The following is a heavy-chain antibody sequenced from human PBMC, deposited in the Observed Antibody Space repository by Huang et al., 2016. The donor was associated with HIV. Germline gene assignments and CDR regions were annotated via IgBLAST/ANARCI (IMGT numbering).Heavy chain of an antibody. V-gene: IGHV4-59*11. J-gene: IGHJ4*02. CDR1: GGSISSHY. Sequence: QVQLQESGPGLVKPSETLSLPCPVSGGSISSHYWSWIWLPPATGLEWIGSIYYSGGTNYNPSLKSRVTISVDTSKNQVSLKLGAVTAADTAVYYGARDRSYLKGLSPILDYWGQGTLVTVSS. D-gene: IGHD3-10*01. CDR2: IYYSGGT. CDR3: ARDRSYLKGLSPILDY.